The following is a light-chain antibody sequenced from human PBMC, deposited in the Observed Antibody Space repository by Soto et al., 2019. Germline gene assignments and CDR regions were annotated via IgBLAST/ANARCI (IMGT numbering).Light chain of an antibody. J-gene: IGKJ5*01. Sequence: EIVMTQSPLTLPVTPGEPASISCRSSQSLLYNNTYNYLDWYVQKPGQSPQLLIYFGSIRAARVADMFSGSGSGTDFTLKINRVEAEDVGTYYCMQALQSLTFGQWTRLEIQ. CDR2: FGS. V-gene: IGKV2-28*01. CDR3: MQALQSLT. CDR1: QSLLYNNTYNY.